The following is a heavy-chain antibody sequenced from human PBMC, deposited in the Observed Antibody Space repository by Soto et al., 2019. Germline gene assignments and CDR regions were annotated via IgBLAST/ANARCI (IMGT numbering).Heavy chain of an antibody. J-gene: IGHJ3*02. V-gene: IGHV1-2*02. CDR1: GYTFTGYY. CDR3: ASPRDYDSSGYASFDI. CDR2: INPNSGGT. D-gene: IGHD3-22*01. Sequence: AAVKVSCKASGYTFTGYYMHWVRQAPGQGLEWMGWINPNSGGTNYAQKFQGRVTMTRDTSISTAYMELSRLRSDDTDVYYCASPRDYDSSGYASFDICGQGTMVTASS.